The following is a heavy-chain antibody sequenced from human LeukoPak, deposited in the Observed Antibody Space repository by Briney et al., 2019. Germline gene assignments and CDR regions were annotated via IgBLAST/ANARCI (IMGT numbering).Heavy chain of an antibody. CDR2: IYYSGST. CDR1: GGSISSYY. Sequence: SETLSLTCTVSGGSISSYYWAWIRQPPGKGLEWIGTIYYSGSTYYNPSLKSRVTISVDTSKNQFSLKLSSVTAADTAVYYCARVRVTTVYYFDYWGQGTLVTVSS. V-gene: IGHV4-39*07. D-gene: IGHD4-17*01. CDR3: ARVRVTTVYYFDY. J-gene: IGHJ4*02.